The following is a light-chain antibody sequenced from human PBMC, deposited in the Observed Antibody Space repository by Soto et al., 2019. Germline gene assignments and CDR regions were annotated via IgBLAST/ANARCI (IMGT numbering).Light chain of an antibody. CDR3: QQYYILPLA. CDR2: GAS. V-gene: IGKV3-20*01. Sequence: EIVLTQSPVTLSLSPGERATLSCRASQSVSSSYLAWYQQKPGQAPGLLIYGASSRATGIPDRFSGSGSGTDFTLTISGLQSEDFATYYCQQYYILPLAFGGGTKVDIK. J-gene: IGKJ4*01. CDR1: QSVSSSY.